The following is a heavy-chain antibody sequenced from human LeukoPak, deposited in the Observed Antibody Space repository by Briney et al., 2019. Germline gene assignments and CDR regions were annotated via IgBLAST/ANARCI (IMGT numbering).Heavy chain of an antibody. D-gene: IGHD6-13*01. CDR2: IYYSGST. CDR3: ARGHLHSSSWYEYWFDP. V-gene: IGHV4-31*03. Sequence: SETLSLTCTVSGGSISSGGYYWSWIRQHPGKGLEWIGYIYYSGSTFYNPSLKSRVTISVDTSKNQFSLRLSSVTAADTAVYYCARGHLHSSSWYEYWFDPWGQGTLVTVSS. J-gene: IGHJ5*02. CDR1: GGSISSGGYY.